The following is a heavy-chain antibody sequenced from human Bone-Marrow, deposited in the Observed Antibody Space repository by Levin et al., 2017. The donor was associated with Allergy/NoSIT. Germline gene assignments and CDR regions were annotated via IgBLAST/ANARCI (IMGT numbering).Heavy chain of an antibody. J-gene: IGHJ4*02. D-gene: IGHD1-26*01. CDR2: IKEDGSGK. CDR1: GFTFRNSW. V-gene: IGHV3-7*01. Sequence: SCAASGFTFRNSWMSWVRQAPGKGLEWLANIKEDGSGKYYVDSVKGRFTISRDNSKNSLYLQMNSLRAEDTAVYYCARTDVAWGELLSAYWGQGTMVTVSS. CDR3: ARTDVAWGELLSAY.